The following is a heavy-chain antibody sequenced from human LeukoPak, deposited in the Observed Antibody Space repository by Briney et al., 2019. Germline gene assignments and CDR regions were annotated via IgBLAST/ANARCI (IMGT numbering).Heavy chain of an antibody. CDR3: ARATYGDYVDYFDY. CDR1: GFTFSDYY. Sequence: GGSLRLSCAASGFTFSDYYMSWIRQAPGKGLEWVSYISSSSSYTNYAVSVKGRFTISRDNAKNSLYLQMDSLRAEDTAVYYCARATYGDYVDYFDYWGQGTLVTVSS. J-gene: IGHJ4*02. V-gene: IGHV3-11*06. CDR2: ISSSSSYT. D-gene: IGHD4-17*01.